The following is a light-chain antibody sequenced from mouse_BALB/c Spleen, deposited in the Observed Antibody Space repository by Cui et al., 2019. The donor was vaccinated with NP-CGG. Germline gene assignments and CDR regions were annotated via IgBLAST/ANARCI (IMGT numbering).Light chain of an antibody. CDR3: QQSKT. CDR1: QSISNN. J-gene: IGKJ1*01. V-gene: IGKV5-43*01. Sequence: DIVLTRSQAILSVTPGNRVSLSCRASQSISNNLHWYQQRSHESPRLLIKYASPSISGIPSRFSGSGSGTDFTLNINSVETEDFGMYFCQQSKTFGGGTKLEIK. CDR2: YAS.